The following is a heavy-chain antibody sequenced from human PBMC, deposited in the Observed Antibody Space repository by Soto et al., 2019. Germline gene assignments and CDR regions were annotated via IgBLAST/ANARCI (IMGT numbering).Heavy chain of an antibody. CDR1: GFTFSIYG. Sequence: GGSLRLSCAASGFTFSIYGMNWVRQAPGKGLEWVSYISTSGSTVYNADSVQGRFTISRDNAKNSLYLQMNSLRAEDTAVYYCAREAVDDAFDIWGQGTMVTVSS. J-gene: IGHJ3*02. V-gene: IGHV3-48*03. CDR2: ISTSGSTV. D-gene: IGHD6-25*01. CDR3: AREAVDDAFDI.